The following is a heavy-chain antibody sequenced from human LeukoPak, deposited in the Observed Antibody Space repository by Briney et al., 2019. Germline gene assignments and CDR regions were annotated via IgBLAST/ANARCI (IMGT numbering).Heavy chain of an antibody. D-gene: IGHD5-12*01. CDR3: AKDGDYSDYDIDY. CDR1: GFTFDDYA. CDR2: ISWDGGST. Sequence: GGSLRLSCAASGFTFDDYAMHWVRQAPGKGLEWVSLISWDGGSTYYADSVKGRFTISRDNSKNFLYLQMNTLTTEDTAVYFCAKDGDYSDYDIDYWGQGTLVTVSS. J-gene: IGHJ4*02. V-gene: IGHV3-43*01.